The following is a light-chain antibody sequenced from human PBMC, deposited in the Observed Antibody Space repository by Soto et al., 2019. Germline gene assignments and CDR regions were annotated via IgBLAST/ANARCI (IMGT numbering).Light chain of an antibody. CDR2: DAS. CDR3: QQYGISPVT. V-gene: IGKV3-20*01. J-gene: IGKJ1*01. CDR1: PSVTRTS. Sequence: IVLTQSPGTLSLSPGERATLSCRASPSVTRTSFACYQQKPGQAPRLLIYDASTRASDIADTFSGSGSGTDFTLTISRLEPEDFALYYCQQYGISPVTFGQGTKVEIK.